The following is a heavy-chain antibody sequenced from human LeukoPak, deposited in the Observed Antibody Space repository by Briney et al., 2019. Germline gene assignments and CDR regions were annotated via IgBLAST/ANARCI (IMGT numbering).Heavy chain of an antibody. CDR2: IPASGPKT. CDR1: GFTFGSSA. V-gene: IGHV3-23*01. CDR3: VKEASKTFGIYTADY. J-gene: IGHJ4*02. D-gene: IGHD3-16*01. Sequence: GGSLRLSCAASGFTFGSSAMGWVRRAPQKGLEWVSAIPASGPKTYYTGSVRGRFTISRDNSKNTVYLQMQSLRAEDTAVYYCVKEASKTFGIYTADYWGQGTLVTVSS.